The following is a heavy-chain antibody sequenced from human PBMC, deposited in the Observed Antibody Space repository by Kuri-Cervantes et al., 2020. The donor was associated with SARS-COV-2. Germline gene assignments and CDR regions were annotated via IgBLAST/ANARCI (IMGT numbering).Heavy chain of an antibody. D-gene: IGHD2-2*01. Sequence: GGSLRLSCAASGFTFSTYSMTWVRQAPGKGLEWVSSISSSSSQRYYVDSVKGRFTISRDNAKNSLYLQMNSLRAEDTAVYYCALRYCSSTSCRDQGYFQHWGQGTLVTVSS. CDR1: GFTFSTYS. J-gene: IGHJ1*01. V-gene: IGHV3-21*01. CDR3: ALRYCSSTSCRDQGYFQH. CDR2: ISSSSSQR.